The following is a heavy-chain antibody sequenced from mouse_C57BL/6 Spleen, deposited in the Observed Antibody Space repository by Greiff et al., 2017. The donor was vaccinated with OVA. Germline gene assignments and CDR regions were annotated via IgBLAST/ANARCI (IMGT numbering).Heavy chain of an antibody. CDR3: ARGRGY. CDR1: GYTFTSYW. V-gene: IGHV1-61*01. Sequence: QVQLQQSGAELVRPGSSVKLSCKASGYTFTSYWMDWVKQRPGQGLEWIGNLYPSDSETHYNQKFKDKATLTVDKSSSTAYMQLSSLTSEDSAVYYCARGRGYWGQGTTLTVSS. J-gene: IGHJ2*01. CDR2: LYPSDSET.